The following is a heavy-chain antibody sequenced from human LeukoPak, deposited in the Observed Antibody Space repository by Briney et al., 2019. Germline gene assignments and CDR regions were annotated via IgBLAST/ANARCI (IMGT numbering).Heavy chain of an antibody. CDR2: IHYSGST. Sequence: SETLSLTCTVSGGSISSYHWIWIRQPPGKGLEWIGYIHYSGSTNYNPSLKSRVTTSVDTSKKQFSLKLRSVTAADTAVYYCARSVSWGLLVRDDAFDIWGQGTMVTVPS. J-gene: IGHJ3*02. CDR1: GGSISSYH. D-gene: IGHD2-21*01. V-gene: IGHV4-59*08. CDR3: ARSVSWGLLVRDDAFDI.